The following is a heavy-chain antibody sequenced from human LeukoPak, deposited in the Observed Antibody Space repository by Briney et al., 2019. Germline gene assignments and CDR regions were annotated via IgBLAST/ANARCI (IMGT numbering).Heavy chain of an antibody. CDR1: GGSLTNYQ. Sequence: PSETLSLTCAVSGGSLTNYQWSWIRQSPAKGLEWIGKINHSGSASYNPSLKTRVTVSLEAPKNQFSLELKSVTAADSAVYYCARGVSTPSDTGYYEGGYYYFYSWGQGILVTVSS. D-gene: IGHD4-17*01. V-gene: IGHV4-34*01. J-gene: IGHJ4*02. CDR3: ARGVSTPSDTGYYEGGYYYFYS. CDR2: INHSGSA.